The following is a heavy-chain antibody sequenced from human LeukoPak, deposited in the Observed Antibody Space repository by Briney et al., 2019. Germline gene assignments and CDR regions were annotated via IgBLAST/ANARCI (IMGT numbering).Heavy chain of an antibody. J-gene: IGHJ4*02. CDR3: ARSGYVGGYHDSSGYDYFDY. D-gene: IGHD3-22*01. V-gene: IGHV1-46*01. Sequence: ASVKVSCKASGYTFTSYYMHWVRQAPGQGLEWMGIINPSGGSTSYAQKFQGRVTMTRDTSTSTVYMELSSLRSEDTAAYYCARSGYVGGYHDSSGYDYFDYWGQGTLVTVSS. CDR2: INPSGGST. CDR1: GYTFTSYY.